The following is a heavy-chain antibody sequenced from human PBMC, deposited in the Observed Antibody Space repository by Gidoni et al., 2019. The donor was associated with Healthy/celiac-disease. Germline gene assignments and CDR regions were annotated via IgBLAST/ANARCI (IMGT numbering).Heavy chain of an antibody. J-gene: IGHJ4*02. CDR3: ARGLRGYSYGQSDY. D-gene: IGHD5-18*01. CDR2: IYYSGST. Sequence: QLQLQESGPGLVKPSETLSLTCTVSGGSISSSSYYWGWIRQPPGKGLEWIGSIYYSGSTYYNPSLKSRVTISVDTSKNQFSLKLSSVTAADTAVYYCARGLRGYSYGQSDYWGQGTLVTVSS. V-gene: IGHV4-39*01. CDR1: GGSISSSSYY.